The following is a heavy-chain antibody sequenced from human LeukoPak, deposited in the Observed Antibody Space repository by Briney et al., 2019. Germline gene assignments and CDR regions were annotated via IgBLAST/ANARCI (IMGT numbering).Heavy chain of an antibody. CDR3: AKDDPQTDYYASSGLTDY. J-gene: IGHJ4*02. Sequence: GGSLRLSCAAPGFTFSSYAMSWVRQAPGRGLEWVSAISGSGGSTYYADSVKGRFTISRDNSKNTLYLEMNSLRAEDTAVYYCAKDDPQTDYYASSGLTDYWGQGTLVTVSS. V-gene: IGHV3-23*01. D-gene: IGHD3-22*01. CDR1: GFTFSSYA. CDR2: ISGSGGST.